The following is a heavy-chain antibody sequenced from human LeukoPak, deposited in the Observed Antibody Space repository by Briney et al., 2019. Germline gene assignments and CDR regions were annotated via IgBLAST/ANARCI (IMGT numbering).Heavy chain of an antibody. CDR1: GGSISSGSISRGSYH. Sequence: SQTLSLTCTVSGGSISSGSISRGSYHWSWIRQPAGKELEWIGRMFTSGSTTYNPSLKSRVTISVDTSKNQFSLKLSSVTAADTAVYYCARLVVTSFDYWGQGTLVTVSS. V-gene: IGHV4-61*02. CDR2: MFTSGST. J-gene: IGHJ4*02. CDR3: ARLVVTSFDY. D-gene: IGHD2-21*02.